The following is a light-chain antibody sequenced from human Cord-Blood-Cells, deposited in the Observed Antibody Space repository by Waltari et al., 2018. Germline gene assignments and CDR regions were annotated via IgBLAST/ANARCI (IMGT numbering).Light chain of an antibody. Sequence: QSALTQPRSVSGSPGQSVTISCTGTSSAVGGYNYVSWYQQHPGKAPKLMIYDVSKLPSGVPDRFSGSKSGNTASLTISGLQAEDEADYYCCSYAGSYNWVFGGGTKLTVL. V-gene: IGLV2-11*01. CDR3: CSYAGSYNWV. J-gene: IGLJ3*02. CDR1: SSAVGGYNY. CDR2: DVS.